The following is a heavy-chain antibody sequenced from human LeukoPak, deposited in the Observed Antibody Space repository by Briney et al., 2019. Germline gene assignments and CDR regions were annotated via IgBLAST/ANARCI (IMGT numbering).Heavy chain of an antibody. V-gene: IGHV4-4*07. CDR2: IYTSGST. CDR3: ARNTVTNDYYYYYMDV. Sequence: SETLSLTCTVSGGSISSYYWSWIRQPAGKGLEWIGRIYTSGSTNYNPSLKSRVTMSVGTSKNQFSLKLSSVTAADTAVYYCARNTVTNDYYYYYMDVWGKGTAVTISS. J-gene: IGHJ6*03. CDR1: GGSISSYY. D-gene: IGHD4-17*01.